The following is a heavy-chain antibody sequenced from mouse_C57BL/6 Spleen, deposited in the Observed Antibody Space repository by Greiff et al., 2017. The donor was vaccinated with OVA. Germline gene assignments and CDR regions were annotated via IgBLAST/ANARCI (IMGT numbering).Heavy chain of an antibody. CDR2: FYPGSGSI. CDR3: ARHEDLYGSLERDYYAMDY. Sequence: VQLQESGAELVKPGASVKLSCKASGYTFTEYTIHWVKQRSGQGLEWIGWFYPGSGSIKYNEKFKDKATLTADKSSSTVYMELSRVTSEDSAVYFCARHEDLYGSLERDYYAMDYWGQGTSVTVSS. CDR1: GYTFTEYT. D-gene: IGHD1-1*01. J-gene: IGHJ4*01. V-gene: IGHV1-62-2*01.